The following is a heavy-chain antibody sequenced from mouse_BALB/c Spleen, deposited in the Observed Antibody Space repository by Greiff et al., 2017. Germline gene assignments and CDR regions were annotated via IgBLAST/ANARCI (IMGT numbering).Heavy chain of an antibody. CDR3: ARDMEVRQGDYYAMDY. V-gene: IGHV5-9-4*01. CDR1: GFTFSSYA. J-gene: IGHJ4*01. Sequence: EVMLVESGGGLVKPGGSLKLSCAASGFTFSSYAMSWVRQSPEKRLEWVAEISSGGSYTYYPDTVTGRFTISRDNAKNTLYLEMSSLRSEDTAMYYCARDMEVRQGDYYAMDYWGQGTSVTVSS. D-gene: IGHD2-14*01. CDR2: ISSGGSYT.